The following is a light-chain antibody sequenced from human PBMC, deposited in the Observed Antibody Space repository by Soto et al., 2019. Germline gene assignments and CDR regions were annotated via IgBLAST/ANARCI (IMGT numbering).Light chain of an antibody. CDR1: QTVRNNY. J-gene: IGKJ1*01. Sequence: EFVLTQSPGTLSLSPGERATLXXXXSQTVRNNYLAWYQQKPGQAPRLLIYGTSNRATGIPDRFSGSGSGTDFSLTISSLEPGDLAVYYCQQYGSSPRTFGQGTKVDIK. CDR3: QQYGSSPRT. V-gene: IGKV3-20*01. CDR2: GTS.